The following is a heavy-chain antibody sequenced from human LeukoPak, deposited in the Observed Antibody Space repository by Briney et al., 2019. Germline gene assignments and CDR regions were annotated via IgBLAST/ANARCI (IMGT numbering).Heavy chain of an antibody. V-gene: IGHV3-66*01. CDR1: GFTVSSNY. Sequence: GGSLRLSCAASGFTVSSNYMSWVRQAPGRGLEWVSVIYSAGSTYYADSVKGRFSISRDNSKNTMYLQMNSLRAEDTAVYYCARGSYYYDSSGYYYDELGANDYWGRGTLVTVSS. J-gene: IGHJ4*02. CDR2: IYSAGST. D-gene: IGHD3-22*01. CDR3: ARGSYYYDSSGYYYDELGANDY.